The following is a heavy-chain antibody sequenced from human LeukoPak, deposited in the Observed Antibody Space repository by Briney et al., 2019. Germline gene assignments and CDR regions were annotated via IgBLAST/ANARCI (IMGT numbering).Heavy chain of an antibody. CDR2: INPSGGST. J-gene: IGHJ4*02. D-gene: IGHD3-16*02. Sequence: ASVTVSCKASGYTFTSYYMHWVRQAPGQGLEWMGIINPSGGSTSYAQKFQGRVTMTRDTSTSTVYMELSSLRSEDTAVYYCAREGLMITFGGVIAIAEHFDYWGQGTLVTVSS. CDR3: AREGLMITFGGVIAIAEHFDY. V-gene: IGHV1-46*01. CDR1: GYTFTSYY.